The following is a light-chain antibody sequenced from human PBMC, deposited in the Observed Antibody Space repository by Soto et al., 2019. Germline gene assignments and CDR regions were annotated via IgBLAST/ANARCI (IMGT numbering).Light chain of an antibody. CDR3: QSSDSSTVV. CDR1: SGSIASNY. J-gene: IGLJ2*01. Sequence: NFMLTQPHSVSESPGKTVTISCTGSSGSIASNYVQWYQQRPGSAPTTVIYEDNQRPSGVPDRFSGSIDSSSNSASLTISGLKTEDEADYYCQSSDSSTVVFGGGTKLTVL. CDR2: EDN. V-gene: IGLV6-57*02.